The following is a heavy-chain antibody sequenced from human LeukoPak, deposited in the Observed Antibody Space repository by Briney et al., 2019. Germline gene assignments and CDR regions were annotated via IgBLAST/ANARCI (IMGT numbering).Heavy chain of an antibody. CDR1: GFTFSNYA. CDR2: IYSGGST. Sequence: PGGSLRLSCAASGFTFSNYAMSWVRQAPGKGLEWVSAIYSGGSTYYADSVKGRFTISRDNSKNTPYLQMNSLRAEDTAVYYCARDVAAAGTGDWFDPWGQGTLVTVSS. V-gene: IGHV3-53*01. CDR3: ARDVAAAGTGDWFDP. D-gene: IGHD6-13*01. J-gene: IGHJ5*02.